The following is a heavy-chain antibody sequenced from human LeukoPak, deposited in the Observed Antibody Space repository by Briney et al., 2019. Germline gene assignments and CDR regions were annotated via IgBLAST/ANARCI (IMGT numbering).Heavy chain of an antibody. CDR3: ASELGGAAAGTDAFDI. CDR2: IYYSGST. D-gene: IGHD6-13*01. CDR1: VGSISSSNYY. V-gene: IGHV4-39*02. Sequence: PSETLSLTCTVSVGSISSSNYYWGWIRQPPGKGLEWIGSIYYSGSTYYNPSLKSRVPISVDTSKNPFSLQLNSVTAADTAVYYCASELGGAAAGTDAFDIWGQGTMVTVSS. J-gene: IGHJ3*02.